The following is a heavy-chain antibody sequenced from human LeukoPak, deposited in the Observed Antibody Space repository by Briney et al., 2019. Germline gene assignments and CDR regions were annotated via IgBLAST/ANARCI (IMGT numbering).Heavy chain of an antibody. Sequence: GGSLRLSCAASGFTFSSYGMHWVRQAPGKGLEWVAVISYDGSNKYYADSVKGRFTISRDNSKSTLCLQMNSLRAEDTAVYYCAKQLGYCSDGSCYFPYWGQGTLVTVSS. CDR3: AKQLGYCSDGSCYFPY. D-gene: IGHD2-15*01. J-gene: IGHJ4*02. CDR2: ISYDGSNK. CDR1: GFTFSSYG. V-gene: IGHV3-30*18.